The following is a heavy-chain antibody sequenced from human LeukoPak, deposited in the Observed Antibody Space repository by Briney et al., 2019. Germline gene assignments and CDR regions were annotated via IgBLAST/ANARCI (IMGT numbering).Heavy chain of an antibody. CDR3: ARIPSRDYGSGID. CDR2: INSDGSNT. V-gene: IGHV3-74*01. CDR1: GFTSGSYW. J-gene: IGHJ4*02. Sequence: SGGSLRLSWAASGFTSGSYWMVWVRQAPGKGLVWVSRINSDGSNTIYADSVKGRFTSSRDNAKNTLYLQMSSLRAEDTAVYYCARIPSRDYGSGIDWGLGTLVTVSS. D-gene: IGHD3-10*01.